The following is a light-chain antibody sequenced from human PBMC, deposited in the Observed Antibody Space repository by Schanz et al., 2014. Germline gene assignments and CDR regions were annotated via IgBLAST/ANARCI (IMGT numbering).Light chain of an antibody. CDR3: GSYTTSINYV. CDR2: DVS. CDR1: SSDVGLFNY. V-gene: IGLV2-14*03. Sequence: QSALTQPPSASGSLGQSVTISCTGTSSDVGLFNYVSWYQHHPGKAPKVMIYDVSNRPSGVSNRFSGSKSGNTASLTISGLQAEDEADYYCGSYTTSINYVFGTGTKLTVL. J-gene: IGLJ1*01.